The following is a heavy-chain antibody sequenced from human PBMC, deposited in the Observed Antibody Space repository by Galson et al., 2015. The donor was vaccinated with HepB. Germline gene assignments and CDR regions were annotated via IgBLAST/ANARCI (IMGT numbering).Heavy chain of an antibody. CDR1: GFTFSSYA. J-gene: IGHJ3*02. V-gene: IGHV3-23*01. D-gene: IGHD6-19*01. CDR3: AKDAPLMTMAVAGTDAFDI. CDR2: ISGSGGST. Sequence: SLRLSCAASGFTFSSYAMSWVRQAPGKGLEWVSAISGSGGSTYYADSVKGRFTISRDNSKNTLYLQMNSLRAEDTAVYYCAKDAPLMTMAVAGTDAFDIWGQGTMVTVSS.